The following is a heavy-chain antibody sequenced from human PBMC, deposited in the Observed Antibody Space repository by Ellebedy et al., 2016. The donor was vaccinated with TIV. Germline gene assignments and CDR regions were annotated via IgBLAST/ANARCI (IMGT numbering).Heavy chain of an antibody. CDR2: IYSGGST. CDR1: GFTVSSNY. V-gene: IGHV3-53*04. D-gene: IGHD6-19*01. Sequence: GESLKISCAASGFTVSSNYMSWVRQAPGKGLEWVSVIYSGGSTYYADSVKGRFTISRHNSKNTLYLQMNSLRAEDTAVYYCARDNRKGIAVAGINYYYYYGMDVWGQGTTVTVSS. CDR3: ARDNRKGIAVAGINYYYYYGMDV. J-gene: IGHJ6*02.